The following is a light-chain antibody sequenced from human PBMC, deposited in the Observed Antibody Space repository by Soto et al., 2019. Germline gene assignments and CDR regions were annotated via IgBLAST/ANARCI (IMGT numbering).Light chain of an antibody. CDR2: KAS. Sequence: DIHMTHSPSTLSASLGDIVTITCRASQPISSWLAWYQQKPGKAPKLLIYKASTLKSGVPSRFSGSGSGTEFTLTISSLQPDDFATYYCQHYNSYSEAFGQGTKVDIK. CDR1: QPISSW. CDR3: QHYNSYSEA. J-gene: IGKJ1*01. V-gene: IGKV1-5*03.